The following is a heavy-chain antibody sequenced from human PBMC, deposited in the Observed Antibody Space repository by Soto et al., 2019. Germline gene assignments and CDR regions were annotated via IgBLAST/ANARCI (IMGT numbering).Heavy chain of an antibody. CDR3: ARDPDSSGLHY. D-gene: IGHD6-19*01. CDR1: GFTVSGIF. J-gene: IGHJ4*02. V-gene: IGHV3-53*01. CDR2: IYTGGTT. Sequence: GGSLRLSCAASGFTVSGIFMNWFRQAPGKGLEWVSVIYTGGTTYYADSVKGRFTISRDNSKNTLFLQMNSLRAEDTAVYYCARDPDSSGLHYWGQGTLVTVSS.